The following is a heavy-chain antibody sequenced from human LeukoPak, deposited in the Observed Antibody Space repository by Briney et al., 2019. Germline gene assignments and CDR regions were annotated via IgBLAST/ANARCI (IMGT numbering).Heavy chain of an antibody. D-gene: IGHD6-19*01. CDR3: ASRSIAVAGYSFDY. J-gene: IGHJ4*02. CDR2: ISATGNYI. Sequence: GGSLRLSCAASGFTFSVYSMNWVRQAPGKGLEWVSSISATGNYIYYADSVKGRFTISRDNAKNSLYLQMNSLRAEDTAVYYCASRSIAVAGYSFDYWGQGTLVTVSS. CDR1: GFTFSVYS. V-gene: IGHV3-21*01.